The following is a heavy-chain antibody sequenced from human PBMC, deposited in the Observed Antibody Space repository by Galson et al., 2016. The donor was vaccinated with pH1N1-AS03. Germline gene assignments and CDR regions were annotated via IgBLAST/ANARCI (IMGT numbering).Heavy chain of an antibody. D-gene: IGHD1-7*01. V-gene: IGHV1-69*06. Sequence: SVKVSCKASGGIFSNSAINWVRQAPGQGLEWMGRFNPMFDTATYAQKFQGRVTVTADKSTGTGYMELTSLRSEDTAMYWCARGNYPYYFENWGQGTLVTVSS. CDR1: GGIFSNSA. J-gene: IGHJ4*02. CDR2: FNPMFDTA. CDR3: ARGNYPYYFEN.